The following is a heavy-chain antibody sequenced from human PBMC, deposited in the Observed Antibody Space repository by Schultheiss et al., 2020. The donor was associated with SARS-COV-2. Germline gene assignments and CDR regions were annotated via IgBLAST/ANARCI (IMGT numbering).Heavy chain of an antibody. CDR2: IYYGGST. V-gene: IGHV4-31*03. CDR3: ARDFGIAAAGTDYYYGMDV. D-gene: IGHD6-13*01. Sequence: SETLSLTCTVSGGSISNGAYYWSWIRQHPGKGLEWIGYIYYGGSTFYNPSLKSRVTMSVDTSKNQFSLMLSSVTAADTAVYYCARDFGIAAAGTDYYYGMDVWGQGTTVTVSS. J-gene: IGHJ6*02. CDR1: GGSISNGAYY.